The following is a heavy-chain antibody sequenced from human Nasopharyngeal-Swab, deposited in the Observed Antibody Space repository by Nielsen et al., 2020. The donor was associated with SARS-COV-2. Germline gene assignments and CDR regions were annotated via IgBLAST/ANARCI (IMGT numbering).Heavy chain of an antibody. V-gene: IGHV3-23*01. CDR1: GFNFNTYA. CDR3: AKGGGYNLGDY. Sequence: GSLRLSCAASGFNFNTYAMSWVRQAPGKGLEWVSVINDRGDDTYYADSVKGRFTISRENSKDTLYLQMDSLRHEDTAVYYCAKGGGYNLGDYWGQGSLVTVSS. CDR2: INDRGDDT. J-gene: IGHJ4*02. D-gene: IGHD5-24*01.